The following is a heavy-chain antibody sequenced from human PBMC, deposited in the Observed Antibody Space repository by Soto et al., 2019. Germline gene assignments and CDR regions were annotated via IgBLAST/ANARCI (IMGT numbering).Heavy chain of an antibody. V-gene: IGHV4-30-4*01. J-gene: IGHJ4*02. CDR3: ATESGSTYGYFDY. Sequence: PSETLSLTCTVSGGSVSSGYNYWSWIRQSPGKGLEWIGYISGSGSTGYNPSLKSRLTMSVDRSKNQFTLRPTSVTAADTAVYFCATESGSTYGYFDYWGQGTQVTVSS. CDR1: GGSVSSGYNY. CDR2: ISGSGST. D-gene: IGHD5-18*01.